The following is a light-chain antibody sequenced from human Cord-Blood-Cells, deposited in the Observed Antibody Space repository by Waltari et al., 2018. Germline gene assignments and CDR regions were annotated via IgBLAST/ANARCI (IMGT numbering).Light chain of an antibody. V-gene: IGKV4-1*01. J-gene: IGKJ1*01. CDR3: QQYYSTPPT. Sequence: DIVMTQSPDSLAVSLGERATTNCKSSQSVLYSSKNKNYLAWYHQKPGQPPKMLIYWSSTRASGVPARFSGSGSGTEFTLTISSLQAEDVAVYYCQQYYSTPPTFGQGTKVEIK. CDR1: QSVLYSSKNKNY. CDR2: WSS.